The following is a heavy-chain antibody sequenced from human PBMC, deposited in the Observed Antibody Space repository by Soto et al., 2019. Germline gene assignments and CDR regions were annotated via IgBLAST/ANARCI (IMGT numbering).Heavy chain of an antibody. CDR2: IYYSGST. CDR1: GGSISSGDYY. V-gene: IGHV4-30-4*01. J-gene: IGHJ4*02. D-gene: IGHD3-10*01. CDR3: ASLGEFASPYYFDY. Sequence: PSETLSLTCTVSGGSISSGDYYWSWIRQPPGKGLEWIGYIYYSGSTYYNPSLKSRVTISVDTSKNQFSLKLSSVTAADTAVYYCASLGEFASPYYFDYWGQGTLVTSPQ.